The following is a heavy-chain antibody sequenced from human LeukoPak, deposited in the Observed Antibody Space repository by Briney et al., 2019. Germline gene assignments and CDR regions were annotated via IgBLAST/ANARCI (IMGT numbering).Heavy chain of an antibody. D-gene: IGHD3-3*01. V-gene: IGHV3-33*08. Sequence: GGSLRLSCAASGFTFSSYGMHWVRRAPGKGLEWVAVIWYDGSNKYYADSVKGRFTISRDNSKNTLYLQMNSLRAEDTAVYYCARDSKIYYDFWSGYYPYFDYWGQGTLVTVSS. CDR3: ARDSKIYYDFWSGYYPYFDY. CDR2: IWYDGSNK. J-gene: IGHJ4*02. CDR1: GFTFSSYG.